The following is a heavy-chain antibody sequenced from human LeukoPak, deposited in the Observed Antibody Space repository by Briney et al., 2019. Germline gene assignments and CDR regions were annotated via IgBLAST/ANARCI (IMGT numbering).Heavy chain of an antibody. D-gene: IGHD3-22*01. CDR2: IYYSGST. CDR1: GGSISSGGYY. CDR3: AGSYYDSHWGWFDP. Sequence: SQALSLTCTVSGGSISSGGYYWSWIRQHPGKGMEWIGYIYYSGSTYYNPSLKSRVTISVDTSKNQFSLKLSSVTAADTAVYYCAGSYYDSHWGWFDPWGQGTLVTVPS. J-gene: IGHJ5*02. V-gene: IGHV4-31*03.